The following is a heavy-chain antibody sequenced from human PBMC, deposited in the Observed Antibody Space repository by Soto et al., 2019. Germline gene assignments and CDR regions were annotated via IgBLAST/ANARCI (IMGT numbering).Heavy chain of an antibody. CDR2: IVVGSGNT. Sequence: GASVKVSCKASGFTFTSSAVQWVRQARGQGLEWIGWIVVGSGNTNYAQKFQERVTITRDMSTTTAYMELSSLRSEDTAVYYCAAEGGSYYYYYGMDVWGQGTTVTVSS. CDR1: GFTFTSSA. CDR3: AAEGGSYYYYYGMDV. D-gene: IGHD1-26*01. J-gene: IGHJ6*02. V-gene: IGHV1-58*01.